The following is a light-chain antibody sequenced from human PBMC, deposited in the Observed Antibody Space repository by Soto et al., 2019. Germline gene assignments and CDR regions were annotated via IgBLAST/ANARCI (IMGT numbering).Light chain of an antibody. CDR2: GAS. V-gene: IGKV3-15*01. J-gene: IGKJ1*01. CDR3: HQYNYWPPWT. Sequence: EIVMTQSPATLSLSPGERATLSCRASQSVTSNLAWYQQKPGQAPRLLIYGASTRATGIPARFSGSGSGTEFTLTISSLQSEDFAVYYCHQYNYWPPWTFGQGTKVEIK. CDR1: QSVTSN.